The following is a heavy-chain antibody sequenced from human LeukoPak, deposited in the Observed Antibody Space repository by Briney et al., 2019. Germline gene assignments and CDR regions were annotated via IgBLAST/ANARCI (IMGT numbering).Heavy chain of an antibody. V-gene: IGHV1-2*02. CDR2: INPNSGGT. CDR1: GYTFTGYY. CDR3: ARDLRWLVLGGLIDY. J-gene: IGHJ4*02. D-gene: IGHD6-19*01. Sequence: GASVKVSCKASGYTFTGYYMHWVRQAPGQGLEGMGWINPNSGGTNYAQKFQGRVTMTRDTSIIAAYMELSRLRSDDTAVYYCARDLRWLVLGGLIDYWGQGTLVTVSS.